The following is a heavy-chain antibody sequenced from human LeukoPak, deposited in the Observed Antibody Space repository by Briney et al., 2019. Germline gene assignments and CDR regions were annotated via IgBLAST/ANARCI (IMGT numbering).Heavy chain of an antibody. CDR3: ARDYGGSSPFDY. Sequence: GGSLRLSCAASGFTFSSYSMNWVRQAPGKGLEWVSSISSSSSYIYYADSVKGRFTISRDNAENSLYLQMNSLRAEDTAVYYCARDYGGSSPFDYWGQGTLVTVSS. CDR2: ISSSSSYI. J-gene: IGHJ4*02. V-gene: IGHV3-21*01. CDR1: GFTFSSYS. D-gene: IGHD4-23*01.